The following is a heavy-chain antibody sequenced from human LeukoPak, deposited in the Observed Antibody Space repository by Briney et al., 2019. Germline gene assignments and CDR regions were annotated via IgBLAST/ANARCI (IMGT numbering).Heavy chain of an antibody. V-gene: IGHV3-23*01. CDR2: ISGSGGDT. D-gene: IGHD3-22*01. CDR1: GFTFSSYA. Sequence: PGGSLRLSCAASGFTFSSYAMSWVRQAPGKGLEWVSVISGSGGDTYYADSVKGRFTVSRDNSKNTLYLQMNSLRAEDTAVYYCAKDHGSSSYYHDAFDIWGQGTMVTVSS. J-gene: IGHJ3*02. CDR3: AKDHGSSSYYHDAFDI.